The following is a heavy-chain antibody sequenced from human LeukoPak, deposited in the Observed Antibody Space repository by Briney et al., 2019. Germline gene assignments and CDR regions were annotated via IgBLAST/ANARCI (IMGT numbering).Heavy chain of an antibody. CDR2: IYYSGST. CDR1: GGSISSSSYY. V-gene: IGHV4-39*07. CDR3: ARDLPYRSGSYRAATDY. J-gene: IGHJ4*02. D-gene: IGHD3-10*01. Sequence: SETLSLTCTVSGGSISSSSYYWGWIRQPPGKGLEWIGSIYYSGSTYYNPSLKSRVTISVDTSKNQFSLKLSSVTAADTAVYYCARDLPYRSGSYRAATDYWGQGTLVTVSS.